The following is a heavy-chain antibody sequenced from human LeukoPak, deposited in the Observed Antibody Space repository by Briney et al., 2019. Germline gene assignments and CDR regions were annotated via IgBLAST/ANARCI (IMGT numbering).Heavy chain of an antibody. V-gene: IGHV4-31*03. Sequence: PSETLSLTCTVSGGSISSGGYYWSWIRQHPGKGLEWIGYIYYSGSTYYNPSLKSRVTISVDTSKNQFSLKLSSVTAADTAVYYCARVAVTGLYFDYWGQGTLVTVS. CDR1: GGSISSGGYY. J-gene: IGHJ4*02. CDR2: IYYSGST. D-gene: IGHD2-21*02. CDR3: ARVAVTGLYFDY.